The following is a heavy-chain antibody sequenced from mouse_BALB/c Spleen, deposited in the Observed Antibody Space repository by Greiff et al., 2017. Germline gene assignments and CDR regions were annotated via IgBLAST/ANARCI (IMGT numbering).Heavy chain of an antibody. J-gene: IGHJ3*01. CDR2: IWGDGST. Sequence: VQLVESGPGLVAPSQSLSITCTVSGFSLTGYGVNWVRQPPGKGLEWLGMIWGDGSTDYNSALKSRLSISKDNSKSQVFLKMNSLQTDDTARYYCARVYYDHDGGFAYWGQGTLVTVSA. CDR3: ARVYYDHDGGFAY. V-gene: IGHV2-6-7*01. D-gene: IGHD2-4*01. CDR1: GFSLTGYG.